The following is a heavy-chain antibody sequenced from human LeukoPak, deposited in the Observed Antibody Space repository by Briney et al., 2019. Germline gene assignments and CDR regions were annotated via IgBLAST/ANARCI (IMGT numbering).Heavy chain of an antibody. Sequence: SETLSLTCAVYGGSFSGYYWSWIRQPPGKGLEWIGEINHSGSTNYNPSLKSRVTISVDTSKNQFSLKLSSVTAADTAVYYCARGHSSSWYGIRFDPWGQGTLVTVSS. V-gene: IGHV4-34*01. CDR3: ARGHSSSWYGIRFDP. J-gene: IGHJ5*02. CDR2: INHSGST. CDR1: GGSFSGYY. D-gene: IGHD6-13*01.